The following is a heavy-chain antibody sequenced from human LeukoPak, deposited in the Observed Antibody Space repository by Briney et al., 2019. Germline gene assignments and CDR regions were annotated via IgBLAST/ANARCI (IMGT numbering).Heavy chain of an antibody. Sequence: GGSLRLSCAASGFTFSSYSMNWVRQAPGKGLEWVSSISSSSSYIYYADSVKGRFTISRDNAKNSLYLQMNSLRAKDTAANYCARGPRDYGDYVPSRAYGYWGQGTLVTDSS. J-gene: IGHJ4*02. CDR1: GFTFSSYS. V-gene: IGHV3-21*01. D-gene: IGHD4-17*01. CDR2: ISSSSSYI. CDR3: ARGPRDYGDYVPSRAYGY.